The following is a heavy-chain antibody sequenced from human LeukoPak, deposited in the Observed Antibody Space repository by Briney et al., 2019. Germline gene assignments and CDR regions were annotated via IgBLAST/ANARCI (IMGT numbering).Heavy chain of an antibody. CDR2: ISYDGSNG. J-gene: IGHJ4*02. V-gene: IGHV3-30*03. CDR1: GFSFSSYG. Sequence: GGSLRLSCAASGFSFSSYGMQWVRQAPGKGLEWVAVISYDGSNGYYADSVKGRFTISRDNSKNTLYLQMNSLRAEDTAVYYCAPLSITGTYFFDYWGQGTLVTVSS. CDR3: APLSITGTYFFDY. D-gene: IGHD1-7*01.